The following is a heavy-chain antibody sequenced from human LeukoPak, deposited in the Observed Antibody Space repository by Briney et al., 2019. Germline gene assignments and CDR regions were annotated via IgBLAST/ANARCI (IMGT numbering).Heavy chain of an antibody. CDR3: ARDRGLSGEVVFEP. Sequence: SETLSLTCTVSGCSISPYHWSSIRPTAGKRLEWIGRISASGNTNYNPSLKSRLIMSVDTFQSQFSLKLSTVTAAATAVYYCARDRGLSGEVVFEPWGQGTLVTVSS. CDR2: ISASGNT. D-gene: IGHD3-10*01. J-gene: IGHJ5*02. CDR1: GCSISPYH. V-gene: IGHV4-4*07.